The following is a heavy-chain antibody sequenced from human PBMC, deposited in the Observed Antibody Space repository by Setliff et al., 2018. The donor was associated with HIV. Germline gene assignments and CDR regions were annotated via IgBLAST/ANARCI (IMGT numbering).Heavy chain of an antibody. D-gene: IGHD2-15*01. J-gene: IGHJ6*03. V-gene: IGHV4-4*07. CDR2: IFSSGTT. Sequence: PSETLFLTCSVSGGSISSYYWNWIRQPAGKGLEWIGRIFSSGTTNYNPSLQSRITMSVDTSKNQFSLKLNSVTAADTAVYYCAREGWSDHYYYYMDVWDKGTTVTVSS. CDR3: AREGWSDHYYYYMDV. CDR1: GGSISSYY.